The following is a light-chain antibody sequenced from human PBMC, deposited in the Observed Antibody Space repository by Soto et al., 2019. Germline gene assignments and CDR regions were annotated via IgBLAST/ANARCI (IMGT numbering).Light chain of an antibody. Sequence: QSALTQPASVSGSPGQSITISCTGASTDVGGYDFVSWYQQHPGKAPKLMIYDVSSRPSGVSNRFSGSKSGNTASLTISGLQAEDEADYYCISYTHTSVVMFGGGTKVTVL. CDR3: ISYTHTSVVM. CDR2: DVS. V-gene: IGLV2-14*01. CDR1: STDVGGYDF. J-gene: IGLJ3*02.